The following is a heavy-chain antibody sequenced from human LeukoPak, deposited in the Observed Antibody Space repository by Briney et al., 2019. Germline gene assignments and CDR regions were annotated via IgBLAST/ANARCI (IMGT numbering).Heavy chain of an antibody. D-gene: IGHD3-22*01. J-gene: IGHJ4*02. CDR3: ARDDYDSSGYWVSVPEYYFDY. Sequence: GGSLRLSCAASGFTFSSYWMSWVRQAPGKGLEWVANIKQDGSEKYYVDSVKGRFTISRDNAKNSLYLQMNSLRAEDTAVYYCARDDYDSSGYWVSVPEYYFDYWGQGTLVTVSS. CDR2: IKQDGSEK. CDR1: GFTFSSYW. V-gene: IGHV3-7*01.